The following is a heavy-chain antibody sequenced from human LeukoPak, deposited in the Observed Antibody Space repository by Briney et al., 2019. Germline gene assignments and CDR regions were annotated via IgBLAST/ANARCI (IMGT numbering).Heavy chain of an antibody. Sequence: SETLSLTCTVSGGSISSSSYYWGWIRQPPGKGREWIGSIYYSGSTYYNPSLKSRVTISVDTSKNQFSLKLSSVTAADTAVYYCAKARQTTYFDYWGQGTLVTVSS. V-gene: IGHV4-39*01. D-gene: IGHD2/OR15-2a*01. CDR1: GGSISSSSYY. J-gene: IGHJ4*02. CDR2: IYYSGST. CDR3: AKARQTTYFDY.